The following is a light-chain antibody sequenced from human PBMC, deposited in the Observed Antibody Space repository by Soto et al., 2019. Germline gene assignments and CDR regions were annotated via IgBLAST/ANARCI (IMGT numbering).Light chain of an antibody. V-gene: IGLV2-8*01. Sequence: QSALTQPPSASGSPGQSVTISCTGTSSDIGGYNYVSWYQQHPGKAPKVMIYEVTKRPSGVPDRFSGSKSGNTASLTVSGLQAEDEADYYCSSYAGNNNVVFGGGTKLTVL. CDR2: EVT. J-gene: IGLJ2*01. CDR3: SSYAGNNNVV. CDR1: SSDIGGYNY.